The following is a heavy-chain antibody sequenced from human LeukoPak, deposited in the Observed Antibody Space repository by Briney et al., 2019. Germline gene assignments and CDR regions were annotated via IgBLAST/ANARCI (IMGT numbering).Heavy chain of an antibody. J-gene: IGHJ4*02. D-gene: IGHD3-9*01. CDR1: GGSISNYY. CDR3: ARVRYDILTGYYKGLTYDY. Sequence: NPSETLSLTCTVSGGSISNYYWSWIRQPPGKGLEWIGYLYYSGSANYNPSLKSRVTISVDTSKNQFSLKLRSVTAADTAVYYCARVRYDILTGYYKGLTYDYWGQGTLVTVSS. V-gene: IGHV4-59*01. CDR2: LYYSGSA.